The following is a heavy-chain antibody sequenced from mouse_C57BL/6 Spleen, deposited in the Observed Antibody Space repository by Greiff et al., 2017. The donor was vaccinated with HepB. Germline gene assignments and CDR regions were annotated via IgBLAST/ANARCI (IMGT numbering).Heavy chain of an antibody. D-gene: IGHD1-1*01. CDR2: IDPSDSYT. V-gene: IGHV1-59*01. Sequence: QVQLQQPGAELVRPGTSVKVSCKASGYTFTSYWMHWVKQRPGQGLEWIGVIDPSDSYTNYNQKFKGKATLTVDTSSSTAYMQLSSLTSEASADYYCEHFITNVVQTGCWGQGTTPTDSS. CDR1: GYTFTSYW. CDR3: EHFITNVVQTGC. J-gene: IGHJ2*01.